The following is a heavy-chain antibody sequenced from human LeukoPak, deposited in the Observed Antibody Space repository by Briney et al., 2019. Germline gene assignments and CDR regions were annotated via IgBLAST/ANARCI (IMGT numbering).Heavy chain of an antibody. CDR3: ASPSCSGGSCYSGIDY. D-gene: IGHD2-15*01. CDR1: RFTFSSYG. CDR2: TSYDGINK. V-gene: IGHV3-30*03. J-gene: IGHJ4*02. Sequence: GGSLRLSCAASRFTFSSYGMHWVRQAPGKGLEWVAVTSYDGINKYYADSVKGRFTISRDNSKNTLYLQMNSLRTEDTAVYYCASPSCSGGSCYSGIDYWGQGTPVTVSS.